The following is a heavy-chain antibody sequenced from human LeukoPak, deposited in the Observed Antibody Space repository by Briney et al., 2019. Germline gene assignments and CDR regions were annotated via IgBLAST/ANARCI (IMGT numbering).Heavy chain of an antibody. CDR3: ATTSIAAAVPGCFDY. CDR1: VFTFSIYE. D-gene: IGHD6-13*01. J-gene: IGHJ4*02. CDR2: ISSSGKTI. V-gene: IGHV3-48*03. Sequence: PGGSLRLSCAASVFTFSIYEMNWVRQAPGKGLEWVSYISSSGKTIYYADSTKGRFTVSRDNAKNSLYLQMNSLRAEDTADYYCATTSIAAAVPGCFDYWGQGTLVTVFS.